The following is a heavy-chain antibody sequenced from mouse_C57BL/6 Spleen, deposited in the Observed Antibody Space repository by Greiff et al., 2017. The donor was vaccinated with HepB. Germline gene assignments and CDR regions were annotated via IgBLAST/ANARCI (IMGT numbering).Heavy chain of an antibody. CDR1: GFTFSDYG. V-gene: IGHV5-17*01. J-gene: IGHJ2*01. Sequence: EVKLVESGGGLVKPGGSLKLSCAASGFTFSDYGMHWVRQAPEKGLERVAYISSGSSTIYYADTVKGRFTIARDNAKNTRFLQMTSLRSEDTAMYYCARGGNFVDYWGQGTTPSVTS. CDR3: ARGGNFVDY. D-gene: IGHD2-1*01. CDR2: ISSGSSTI.